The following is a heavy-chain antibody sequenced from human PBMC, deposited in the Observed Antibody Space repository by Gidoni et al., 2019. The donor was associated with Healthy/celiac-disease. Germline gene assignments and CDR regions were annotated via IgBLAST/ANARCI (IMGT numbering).Heavy chain of an antibody. CDR2: IYYSGGT. CDR3: ARTFDYGDQGYYFDY. D-gene: IGHD4-17*01. Sequence: QVQLQESGPGLVRPSQTLSLTCTVSGTSISSGGYYWSCIRQHPGKGLEWIGYIYYSGGTYYNPSLKSRVSISVDTSKNQVPLKLSSVTVADTAVYYCARTFDYGDQGYYFDYWGQGTLVTVSS. J-gene: IGHJ4*02. CDR1: GTSISSGGYY. V-gene: IGHV4-31*03.